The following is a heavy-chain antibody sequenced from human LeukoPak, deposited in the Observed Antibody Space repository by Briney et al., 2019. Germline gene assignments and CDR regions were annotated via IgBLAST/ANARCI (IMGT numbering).Heavy chain of an antibody. D-gene: IGHD2/OR15-2a*01. CDR3: AKGHTSLDC. CDR1: GLPFSESY. V-gene: IGHV3-11*01. CDR2: ISPSGNTV. Sequence: GGSLRLSCAASGLPFSESYMSWIRQAPGRGLEYISYISPSGNTVSYTDSVRGRFTFSRDNAKNSLYLQMNSLRPEDTAVYYCAKGHTSLDCRGQGALVTVSS. J-gene: IGHJ4*02.